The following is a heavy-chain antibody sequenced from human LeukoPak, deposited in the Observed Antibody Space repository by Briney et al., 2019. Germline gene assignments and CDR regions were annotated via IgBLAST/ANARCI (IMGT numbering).Heavy chain of an antibody. J-gene: IGHJ4*02. CDR2: IRYDGNNK. Sequence: GGSLRLSCAASGFTFSSYGMHWVRQAPGKGLEWVAFIRYDGNNKYYADSVKGRFTISRDNSKNTLYLQMNSLRADDTAVYYCAKLISPYDYWGQGTLVLVSS. CDR1: GFTFSSYG. CDR3: AKLISPYDY. V-gene: IGHV3-30*02.